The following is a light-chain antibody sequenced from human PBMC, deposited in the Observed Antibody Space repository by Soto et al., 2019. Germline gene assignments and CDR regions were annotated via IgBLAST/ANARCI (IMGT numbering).Light chain of an antibody. Sequence: QSVLTQPPSVSGAPGQRVTISCTGNSSNIGAGYDVHWYQHLPGTAPKLLIYGNSNRPSGVPVRFSGSKSGTSASLAITGLQAEDEADYFCFSFTTDWTHVFGTGTKLTVL. CDR3: FSFTTDWTHV. CDR1: SSNIGAGYD. J-gene: IGLJ1*01. CDR2: GNS. V-gene: IGLV1-40*01.